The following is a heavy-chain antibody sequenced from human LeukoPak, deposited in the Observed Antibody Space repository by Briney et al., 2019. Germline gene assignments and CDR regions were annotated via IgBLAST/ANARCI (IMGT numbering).Heavy chain of an antibody. CDR3: ASGKYSDFWSGFDY. J-gene: IGHJ4*02. Sequence: GGSLRLSCAASGFPFSSYAMSWVRQAPGKGLEWVSAISGSGGSTYYADSVKGRFTISRDNSKITLYLQMNSLRAEDTVVYYCASGKYSDFWSGFDYWGQGTLVTVSS. CDR2: ISGSGGST. CDR1: GFPFSSYA. V-gene: IGHV3-23*01. D-gene: IGHD3-3*01.